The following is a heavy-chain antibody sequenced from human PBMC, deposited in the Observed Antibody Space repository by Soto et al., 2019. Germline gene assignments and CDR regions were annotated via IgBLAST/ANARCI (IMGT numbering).Heavy chain of an antibody. Sequence: GGSLRLSCAASGFTFSSYGMHWVRQAPGKGLEWVAAIWYDGSNKYYADSVKGRFTISRDNSKNTLYLQMNSLRAEDTAVYYCARDPDYSNYFYGMDVWGQGTTVTSP. CDR1: GFTFSSYG. D-gene: IGHD4-4*01. V-gene: IGHV3-33*01. CDR2: IWYDGSNK. J-gene: IGHJ6*02. CDR3: ARDPDYSNYFYGMDV.